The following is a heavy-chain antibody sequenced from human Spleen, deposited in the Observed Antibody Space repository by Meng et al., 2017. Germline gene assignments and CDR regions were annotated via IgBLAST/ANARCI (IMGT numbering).Heavy chain of an antibody. CDR3: ARDLWYSSSWYYFDY. CDR1: GFTFSSYG. J-gene: IGHJ4*02. D-gene: IGHD6-13*01. Sequence: GESLKISCAASGFTFSSYGMHWVRQAPGKGLEWVAVIWYDGSNKYYADSVKGRFTISRDNSKNTLYLQMNSLRAEGTAVYYCARDLWYSSSWYYFDYWGQGTLVTVSS. CDR2: IWYDGSNK. V-gene: IGHV3-33*01.